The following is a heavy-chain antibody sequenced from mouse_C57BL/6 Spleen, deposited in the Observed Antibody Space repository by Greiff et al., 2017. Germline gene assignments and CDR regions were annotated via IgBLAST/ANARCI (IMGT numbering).Heavy chain of an antibody. CDR2: IHPNSGST. V-gene: IGHV1-64*01. D-gene: IGHD2-1*01. Sequence: QVQLQQPGAELVKPGASVKLSCKASGYTFTSYWMHWVKQRPGQGLEWIGMIHPNSGSTNYNEKFKSKATLTVDKASSTAYMQLSSLTSEDSAVYYCPKRDYGNYEGDFEVWGTGTTVTVSS. CDR1: GYTFTSYW. J-gene: IGHJ1*03. CDR3: PKRDYGNYEGDFEV.